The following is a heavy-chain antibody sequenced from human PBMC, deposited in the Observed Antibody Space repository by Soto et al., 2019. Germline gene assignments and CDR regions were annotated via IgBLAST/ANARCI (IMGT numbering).Heavy chain of an antibody. CDR3: ARGTGDYYYASSGYYADGFDS. J-gene: IGHJ3*02. CDR1: GFTFSSHN. Sequence: PGGSLRLSCAASGFTFSSHNMNWVRQAPGKGLEWVSSISRCSAYRYHADSVKGRFIISRDDAKNSVYLQMNSLRDEDTAVYYCARGTGDYYYASSGYYADGFDSGGQGTMVTVSS. D-gene: IGHD3-22*01. V-gene: IGHV3-21*01. CDR2: ISRCSAYR.